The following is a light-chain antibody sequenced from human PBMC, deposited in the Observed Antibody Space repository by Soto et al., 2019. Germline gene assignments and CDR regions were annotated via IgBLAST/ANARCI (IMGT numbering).Light chain of an antibody. CDR1: SIDVGGYNY. CDR3: SSYTSSSTLHYV. CDR2: DVS. Sequence: QSALTQPASVSGSPGQSITISCTGTSIDVGGYNYVSWYQQHPGKAPKLMIYDVSNRPSGVSNRFSGSKSGNTASLTISGLQAEDEADYYCSSYTSSSTLHYVFGTGTKVNVL. V-gene: IGLV2-14*01. J-gene: IGLJ1*01.